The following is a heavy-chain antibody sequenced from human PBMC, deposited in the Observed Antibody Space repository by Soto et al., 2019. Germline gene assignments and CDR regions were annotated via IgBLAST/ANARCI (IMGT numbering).Heavy chain of an antibody. CDR1: GGTFSSYA. D-gene: IGHD2-2*01. CDR2: IIPIFGTA. V-gene: IGHV1-69*13. J-gene: IGHJ4*02. CDR3: ARDHDSYAAKKFDY. Sequence: GASVKVSCKASGGTFSSYAISWVRQAPGQGLEWMGGIIPIFGTANYAQKFQGRVTITADESTSTAYMELSSLRSEDTAVYYCARDHDSYAAKKFDYWGQGTLVTSPQ.